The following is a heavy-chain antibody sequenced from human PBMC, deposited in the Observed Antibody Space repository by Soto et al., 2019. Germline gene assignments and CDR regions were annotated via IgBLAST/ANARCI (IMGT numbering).Heavy chain of an antibody. CDR2: IYYSGST. CDR3: ARQWGVREGYCSSTSCYGPYYFDY. CDR1: GGSISSSSYY. Sequence: SETLSLTCTVSGGSISSSSYYWGWIRQPPGKGLEWIGSIYYSGSTYYNPSLKSRVTISVDTSKNQFSLKLSSVTAADTAVYYCARQWGVREGYCSSTSCYGPYYFDYWGQGTLVTVSS. V-gene: IGHV4-39*01. D-gene: IGHD2-2*01. J-gene: IGHJ4*02.